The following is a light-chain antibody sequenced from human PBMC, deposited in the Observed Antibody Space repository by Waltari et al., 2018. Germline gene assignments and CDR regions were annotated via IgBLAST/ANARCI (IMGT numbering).Light chain of an antibody. V-gene: IGKV3-20*01. CDR3: QHYVRLPVT. Sequence: EIVLTQSPGTLSLSPGETATLSCRASQSVRGTLAWYQQKPGQAPRLLIYGASIRATGIPDRFMGSGSGTDFSLTITRLEPEDFAVYYCQHYVRLPVTFGQGTRVEIK. CDR1: QSVRGT. J-gene: IGKJ1*01. CDR2: GAS.